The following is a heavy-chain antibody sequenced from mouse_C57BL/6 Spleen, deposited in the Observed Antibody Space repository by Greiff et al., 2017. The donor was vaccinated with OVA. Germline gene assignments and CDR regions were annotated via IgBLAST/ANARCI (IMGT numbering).Heavy chain of an antibody. CDR2: INPGSGGT. CDR3: AREEYYFDY. J-gene: IGHJ2*01. CDR1: GYAFTNYL. V-gene: IGHV1-54*01. Sequence: VQLVESGAELVRPGTSVKVSCKASGYAFTNYLIEWVKQRPGQGLEWIGVINPGSGGTNYNEKFKGKATLTADKSSSTAYMQLSSLTSEDSAVYFCAREEYYFDYWGQGTTLTVSS.